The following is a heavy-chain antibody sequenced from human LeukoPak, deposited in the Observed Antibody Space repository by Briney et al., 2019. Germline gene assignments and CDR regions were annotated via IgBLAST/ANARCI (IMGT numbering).Heavy chain of an antibody. CDR3: ARRIYSEDYYYYMDV. CDR2: IYPGDSDT. CDR1: GYSFTNYW. V-gene: IGHV5-51*01. D-gene: IGHD5-18*01. Sequence: GESLKISCQGSGYSFTNYWIGWVRQLPGKGLEWMGIIYPGDSDTRYSPSFQGQVTISADKSISTAYLQWSSLKASDTAMYYCARRIYSEDYYYYMDVWGKGTTVTVSS. J-gene: IGHJ6*03.